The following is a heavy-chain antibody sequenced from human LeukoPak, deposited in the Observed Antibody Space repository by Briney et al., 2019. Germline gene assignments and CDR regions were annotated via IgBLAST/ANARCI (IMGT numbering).Heavy chain of an antibody. CDR1: GCTFISYA. J-gene: IGHJ4*02. CDR3: ARRGPTSGSHYFDY. D-gene: IGHD3-10*01. Sequence: GASVKVSCKASGCTFISYAISWVRQAPGQGLEWMGGIIPIFGTANYAQKFQGRVTITTDESTSTAYMELSSLRSEDTAVYYCARRGPTSGSHYFDYWGQGIMVTVSS. CDR2: IIPIFGTA. V-gene: IGHV1-69*05.